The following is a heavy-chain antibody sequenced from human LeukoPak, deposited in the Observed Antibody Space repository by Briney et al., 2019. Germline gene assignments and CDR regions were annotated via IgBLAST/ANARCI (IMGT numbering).Heavy chain of an antibody. J-gene: IGHJ4*02. Sequence: GGSLRLSCAASGFTFSSYAMHWVRQAPGKGLEWVATVSYGGNNKYHADSVKGRFTISRDNSNNTLYLQMNSLRTEDTAVFYCARSYYYGSGSYYSHFGYWGQGTLVTVSS. D-gene: IGHD3-10*01. V-gene: IGHV3-30-3*01. CDR2: VSYGGNNK. CDR1: GFTFSSYA. CDR3: ARSYYYGSGSYYSHFGY.